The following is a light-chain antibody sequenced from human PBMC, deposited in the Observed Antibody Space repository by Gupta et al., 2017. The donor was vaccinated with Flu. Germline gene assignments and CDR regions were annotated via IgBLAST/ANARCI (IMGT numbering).Light chain of an antibody. J-gene: IGKJ1*01. CDR2: AAS. Sequence: PSSLSASVGDRVTITCRASQRISSYLNWYQQKPGKAPKLLIYAASSLQSGVPSRFSGSGSGTDFTLTISSLQPEDFATYYCQQSDSTLRTFGQGTKVEIK. V-gene: IGKV1-39*01. CDR1: QRISSY. CDR3: QQSDSTLRT.